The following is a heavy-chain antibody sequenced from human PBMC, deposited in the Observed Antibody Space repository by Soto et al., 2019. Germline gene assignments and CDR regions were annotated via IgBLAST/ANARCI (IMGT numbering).Heavy chain of an antibody. CDR3: ARPNRHYYYYGMDV. J-gene: IGHJ6*02. D-gene: IGHD7-27*01. CDR2: ISYDGSNK. CDR1: GFTFSSYA. Sequence: PGRSLRLSCAASGFTFSSYAMHWVRQAPGKGLEWVAVISYDGSNKYHADSVKGRFTISRDNSKNTLYLQMNSLRAEDTAVYYCARPNRHYYYYGMDVWGQGTTVTVSS. V-gene: IGHV3-30-3*01.